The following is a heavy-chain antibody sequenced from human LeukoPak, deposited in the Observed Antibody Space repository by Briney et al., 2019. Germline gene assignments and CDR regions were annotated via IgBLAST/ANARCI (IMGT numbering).Heavy chain of an antibody. Sequence: PSETLSLTCAVYGGSFSDYYWTWIRQPPGKGLEWIGEINHSGSPNNNPSLKSRVSISFDTSKNQFSLKLTSVTAADTAVYYCARDIEYSSSWYYFDYWGQGTLVTVSS. V-gene: IGHV4-34*01. CDR1: GGSFSDYY. CDR2: INHSGSP. J-gene: IGHJ4*02. D-gene: IGHD6-13*01. CDR3: ARDIEYSSSWYYFDY.